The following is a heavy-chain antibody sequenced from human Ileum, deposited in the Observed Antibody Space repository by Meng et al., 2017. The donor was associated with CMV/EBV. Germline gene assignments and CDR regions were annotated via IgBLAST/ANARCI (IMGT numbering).Heavy chain of an antibody. CDR3: AKACRQLSNCYLDS. CDR1: GFSVTSNY. D-gene: IGHD4-11*01. Sequence: GGSLRLSCAASGFSVTSNYMTWVRQAPGKGLEWVSFIRYDGSTTYTASVQGRFTISRDNSKNTIYLQMNSLRAEDTALYYCAKACRQLSNCYLDSWGQGTQVTVSS. CDR2: IRYDGST. J-gene: IGHJ4*02. V-gene: IGHV3-53*01.